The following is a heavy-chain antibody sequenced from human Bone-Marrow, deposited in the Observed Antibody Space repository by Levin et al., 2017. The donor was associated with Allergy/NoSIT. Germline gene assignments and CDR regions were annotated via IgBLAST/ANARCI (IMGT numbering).Heavy chain of an antibody. Sequence: GESLKISCAASGFTFSIYSMNWVRQAPGKGLNWVSSITSSSSYIYYADSVKGRFTITRDNAKNSLYLQMSSLRVEDTAVYYCARGLEYSGLPWGQGTLVTVAS. CDR2: ITSSSSYI. D-gene: IGHD5-12*01. CDR1: GFTFSIYS. CDR3: ARGLEYSGLP. V-gene: IGHV3-21*01. J-gene: IGHJ5*02.